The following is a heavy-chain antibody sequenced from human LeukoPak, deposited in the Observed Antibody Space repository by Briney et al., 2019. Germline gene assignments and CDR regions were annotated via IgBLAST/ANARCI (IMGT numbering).Heavy chain of an antibody. V-gene: IGHV4-4*07. D-gene: IGHD3-22*01. CDR1: GGSISSYY. Sequence: PSETLSLTCTVSGGSISSYYWSWIRQPAGKGLEWIGRIYTSGSTNYNPSLKSRVTMSVDTSKNQFSLKLSSVTAADTAVYYCARAYDSSGYSPFDYWGQGTLVTVSS. J-gene: IGHJ4*02. CDR3: ARAYDSSGYSPFDY. CDR2: IYTSGST.